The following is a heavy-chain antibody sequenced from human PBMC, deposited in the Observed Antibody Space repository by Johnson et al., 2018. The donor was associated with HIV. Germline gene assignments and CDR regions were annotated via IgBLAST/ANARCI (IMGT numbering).Heavy chain of an antibody. V-gene: IGHV3-20*04. CDR3: AKEGGTYYDFWSGYWGFDI. Sequence: VQLVESGGRVIRPGGSLRLSCAVSGFTFEDYGMSWVRQAPGKGLEWVSGINWNGGSTGYADSVKGRFTISRENSKNMLYLEMNSLRVEDTAVYYCAKEGGTYYDFWSGYWGFDIWGQGTMV. D-gene: IGHD3-3*01. CDR1: GFTFEDYG. CDR2: INWNGGST. J-gene: IGHJ3*02.